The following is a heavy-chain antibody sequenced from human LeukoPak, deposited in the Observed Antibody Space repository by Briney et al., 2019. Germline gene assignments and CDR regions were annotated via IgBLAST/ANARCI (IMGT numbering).Heavy chain of an antibody. CDR3: ARGIAVADDAFDI. CDR1: GGSISSYY. Sequence: PSETLSLTCTVSGGSISSYYWSWIRQPPVKGLEWIGYIYYSGSTNYNPSLKSRVTISVDTSKNQFSLKLSSVTAADTAVYYCARGIAVADDAFDIWGQGTMVTVSS. V-gene: IGHV4-59*01. J-gene: IGHJ3*02. D-gene: IGHD6-19*01. CDR2: IYYSGST.